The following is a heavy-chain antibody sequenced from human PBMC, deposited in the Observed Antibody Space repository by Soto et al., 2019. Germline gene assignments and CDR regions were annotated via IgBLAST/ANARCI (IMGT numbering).Heavy chain of an antibody. D-gene: IGHD6-13*01. J-gene: IGHJ4*02. Sequence: GGSLRLSCAASGFTFSSYAMSWVRQAPGKGLEWVSAISGSGGSTYYADSVKGRFTISRDNSKNTLYLQMNSLRAEDTAVYYCAKTGVPHPSWSSSFDYFDYWGQGTLVTVSS. CDR3: AKTGVPHPSWSSSFDYFDY. CDR2: ISGSGGST. CDR1: GFTFSSYA. V-gene: IGHV3-23*01.